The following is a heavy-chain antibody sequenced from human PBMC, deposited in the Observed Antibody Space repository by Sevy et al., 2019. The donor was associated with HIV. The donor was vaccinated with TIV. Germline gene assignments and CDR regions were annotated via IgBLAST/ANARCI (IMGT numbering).Heavy chain of an antibody. Sequence: GGSLRLSCAVSGFRFNTYVMSWVRQAPGKGLEWVSSISASGGYTYYADSVKGRFAISRDNSKNTEDLQMNSLRAEDTALYYCAKETTSGYFPWGQGTLVTVSS. CDR1: GFRFNTYV. J-gene: IGHJ5*02. CDR2: ISASGGYT. V-gene: IGHV3-23*01. D-gene: IGHD3-3*01. CDR3: AKETTSGYFP.